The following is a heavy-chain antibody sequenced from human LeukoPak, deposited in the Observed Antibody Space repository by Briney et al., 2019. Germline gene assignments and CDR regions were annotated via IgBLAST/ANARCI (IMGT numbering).Heavy chain of an antibody. CDR1: GFTFSSYS. J-gene: IGHJ5*02. D-gene: IGHD3-3*01. V-gene: IGHV3-23*01. Sequence: PGGSLRLSCAASGFTFSSYSMNWVRQAPGKGLEWVSAISGSGGSTYYADSVKGRFTISRDNSKNTLYLQMNSLRAEDTAVYYCANYPGNLEWLFQAFDPWGQGTLVTVSS. CDR3: ANYPGNLEWLFQAFDP. CDR2: ISGSGGST.